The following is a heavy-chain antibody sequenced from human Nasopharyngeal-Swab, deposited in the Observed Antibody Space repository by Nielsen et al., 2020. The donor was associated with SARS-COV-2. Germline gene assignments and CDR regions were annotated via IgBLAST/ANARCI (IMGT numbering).Heavy chain of an antibody. Sequence: RQAPGKGLEWIGSIYYRGSTYYNPSLKSRVTISVDTSKNQFSLKLSSVTAADTAVYYCARHGTTVTRNYAFDIWGQGTMVTVSS. CDR3: ARHGTTVTRNYAFDI. D-gene: IGHD4-17*01. CDR2: IYYRGST. J-gene: IGHJ3*02. V-gene: IGHV4-39*01.